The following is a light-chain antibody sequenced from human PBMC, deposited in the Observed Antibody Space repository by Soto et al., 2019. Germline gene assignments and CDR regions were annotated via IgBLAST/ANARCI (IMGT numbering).Light chain of an antibody. CDR2: DAS. CDR3: QQRSNWPGT. V-gene: IGKV3-11*01. Sequence: EIVLTQSPATLSLSPGERATLSRRASQSVRSYLAWYQQRPGQAPRLLIYDASNRATGIPARFSASGSGTDFTLTISSLEPEDFAVYYCQQRSNWPGTFGGGTKVEIK. J-gene: IGKJ4*01. CDR1: QSVRSY.